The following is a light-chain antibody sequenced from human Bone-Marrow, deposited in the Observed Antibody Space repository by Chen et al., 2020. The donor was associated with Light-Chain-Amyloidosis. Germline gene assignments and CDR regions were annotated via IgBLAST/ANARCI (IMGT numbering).Light chain of an antibody. CDR2: DDS. CDR1: NIGSTS. J-gene: IGLJ3*02. V-gene: IGLV3-21*02. CDR3: QVWDRSSDRPV. Sequence: SYVLTQPPSVSVAPGQTATIACGGNNIGSTSVHWYQQTPGQAPLLVVYDDSDRPSGIPERLSGSNSGNTATLTISRVEAGDDADYYCQVWDRSSDRPVFGGGNKLTVL.